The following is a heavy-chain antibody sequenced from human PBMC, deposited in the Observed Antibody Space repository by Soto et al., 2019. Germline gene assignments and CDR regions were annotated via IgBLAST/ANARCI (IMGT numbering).Heavy chain of an antibody. CDR1: GFTFTSFG. J-gene: IGHJ6*02. V-gene: IGHV3-33*01. Sequence: PGGSLRLSCAASGFTFTSFGMHWVRQAPGKGLEWVAVIWYDERNKYYADSVKGRFTISRDTSKSTLYLQMNSLRVEDTAVYYCARARYDIYAMDVWGQGTTVTVS. CDR2: IWYDERNK. D-gene: IGHD3-3*01. CDR3: ARARYDIYAMDV.